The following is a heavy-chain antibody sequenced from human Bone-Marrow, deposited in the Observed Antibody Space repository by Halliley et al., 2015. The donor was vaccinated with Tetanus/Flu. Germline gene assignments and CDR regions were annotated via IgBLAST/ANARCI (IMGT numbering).Heavy chain of an antibody. CDR1: GVSISSSAGHY. CDR2: IFYTVP. Sequence: TLSLTCTVSGVSISSSAGHYWWWIRQTPGKGLEWVGYIFYTVPYYNPSLKSRLTMSGDTAKNQFSLKLTSVTSADTAVYYCARRQGVWGWDFHLWGRGTLVTVSS. J-gene: IGHJ2*01. D-gene: IGHD3-16*01. V-gene: IGHV4-31*03. CDR3: ARRQGVWGWDFHL.